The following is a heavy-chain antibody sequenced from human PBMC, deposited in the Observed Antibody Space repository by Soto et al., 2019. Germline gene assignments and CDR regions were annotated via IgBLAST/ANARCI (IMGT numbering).Heavy chain of an antibody. V-gene: IGHV4-34*01. J-gene: IGHJ4*02. CDR2: INHSGST. CDR1: DESFSDYY. CDR3: ARGLSPPYYFDY. D-gene: IGHD3-16*02. Sequence: PSETLSLTCAVYDESFSDYYWSWIRQPPGKGLGWIGEINHSGSTNYNPSLKSRVTISVDTSKSQFSLRVNSVTAADTAVYYCARGLSPPYYFDYWGQGTLVTVSS.